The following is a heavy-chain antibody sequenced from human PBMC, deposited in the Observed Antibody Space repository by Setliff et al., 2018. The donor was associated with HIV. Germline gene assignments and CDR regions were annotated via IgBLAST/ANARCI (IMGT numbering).Heavy chain of an antibody. CDR3: TRDWSPITMVRFDY. J-gene: IGHJ4*02. Sequence: ASVKVSCKSSGYTFTGSFMHWVRQAPGQGLEWMGWINCNSGGTYYAQNFQGRVTMTRDTSINTAYMELSRLRSDDTAVYYCTRDWSPITMVRFDYWGQGTLVTVSS. CDR2: INCNSGGT. D-gene: IGHD3-10*01. CDR1: GYTFTGSF. V-gene: IGHV1-2*02.